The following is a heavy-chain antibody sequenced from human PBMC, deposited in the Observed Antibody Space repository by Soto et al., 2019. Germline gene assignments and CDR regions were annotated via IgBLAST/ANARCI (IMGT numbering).Heavy chain of an antibody. Sequence: SETLSLTCSVSGSSISSGGYYWSWIRQHPGKGLEWIGYIYYSGSTYYNPSLKSRVTISVDTSKNQFSLKLSSVTAADTAVYYCARDLCSSTSCYVDYWGQGTLVTVSS. CDR3: ARDLCSSTSCYVDY. CDR1: GSSISSGGYY. D-gene: IGHD2-2*01. J-gene: IGHJ4*02. CDR2: IYYSGST. V-gene: IGHV4-31*03.